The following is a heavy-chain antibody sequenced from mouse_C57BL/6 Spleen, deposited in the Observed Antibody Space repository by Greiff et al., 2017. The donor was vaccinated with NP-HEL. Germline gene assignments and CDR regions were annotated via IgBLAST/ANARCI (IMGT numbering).Heavy chain of an antibody. J-gene: IGHJ2*01. CDR3: AREGYYDYDEGDY. CDR2: IYPGDGDT. D-gene: IGHD2-4*01. Sequence: QVQLQQSGPELVKPGASVKISCKASGYAFSSSWMNWVQQRPGKGLEWIGRIYPGDGDTNYNGKFKGKATLTADKSSSTAYMQLSSLTSEDSAVYFCAREGYYDYDEGDYWGQGTTLTVSS. V-gene: IGHV1-82*01. CDR1: GYAFSSSW.